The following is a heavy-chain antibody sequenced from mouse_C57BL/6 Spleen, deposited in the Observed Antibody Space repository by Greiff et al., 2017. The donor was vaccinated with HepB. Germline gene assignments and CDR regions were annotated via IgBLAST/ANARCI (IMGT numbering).Heavy chain of an antibody. CDR2: ISSGGDYI. D-gene: IGHD2-4*01. CDR1: GFTFSNYA. J-gene: IGHJ3*01. V-gene: IGHV5-9-1*02. CDR3: TRGGGYDYDQAWFAY. Sequence: EVQVVESGEGLVKPGGSLKLSCAASGFTFSNYAMSWVRQIPEKRLEWVAYISSGGDYIYYADTVKGRFTISRDNARNTLYLQMSSLKSEDTAMYFCTRGGGYDYDQAWFAYWGQGTLVTVSA.